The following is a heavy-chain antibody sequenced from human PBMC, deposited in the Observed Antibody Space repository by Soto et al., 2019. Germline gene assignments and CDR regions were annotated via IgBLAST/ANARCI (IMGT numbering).Heavy chain of an antibody. V-gene: IGHV4-30-2*01. CDR2: IYHSGST. CDR1: GGSISSGGYS. J-gene: IGHJ4*02. Sequence: QLQLQESGSGLVKPSQTLSLTCAVSGGSISSGGYSWSWIRQPPGKGLEWIGYIYHSGSTYYNPSLKSRVTISVDRSKNQFSLKLSSVTAADTAVYYCASIPDGYNSFYFDYWGQGTLVTVSS. CDR3: ASIPDGYNSFYFDY. D-gene: IGHD5-12*01.